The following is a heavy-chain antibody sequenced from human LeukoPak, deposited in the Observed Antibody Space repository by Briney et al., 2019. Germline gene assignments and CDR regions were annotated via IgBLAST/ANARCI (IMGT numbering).Heavy chain of an antibody. V-gene: IGHV4-39*01. CDR3: ARSTVTTWVGDFDY. CDR2: IFYSGST. D-gene: IGHD4-17*01. CDR1: GGSVSSSSYY. J-gene: IGHJ4*02. Sequence: SETLSLTCTVSGGSVSSSSYYWGWLRQPPGKGLEWIGSIFYSGSTYYNPSLQSRVTISIDTSKKQFSLKLSSVTAADTAVYYCARSTVTTWVGDFDYWGQGTLVTVSS.